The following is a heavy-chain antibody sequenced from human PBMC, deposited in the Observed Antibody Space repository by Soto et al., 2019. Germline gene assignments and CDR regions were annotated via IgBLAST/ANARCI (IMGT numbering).Heavy chain of an antibody. CDR3: ARYDYNGYYFDY. CDR1: GYTFSTYY. CDR2: INPSGGST. Sequence: GASVKVSCKASGYTFSTYYMHWVGQAPGQGYEWMGIINPSGGSTTYAQKFQGRVTMTRDTSTATVYMELSSLKSEDTAVYYCARYDYNGYYFDYWGQGTLVTVSS. J-gene: IGHJ4*02. D-gene: IGHD4-4*01. V-gene: IGHV1-46*01.